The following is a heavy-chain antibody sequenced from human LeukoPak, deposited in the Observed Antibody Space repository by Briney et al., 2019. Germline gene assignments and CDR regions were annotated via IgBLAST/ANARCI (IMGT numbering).Heavy chain of an antibody. J-gene: IGHJ4*02. Sequence: GGSLRLSCATSAFIFNNAWMSWVRQAPGKGLEWVGRIKSKTDGGTTDYAAPVKGRFTISRDDSKNTLYLQMNSLKTEDTAVYYCARDSSTVTFDYWGQGTLVTVSS. D-gene: IGHD4-17*01. CDR1: AFIFNNAW. V-gene: IGHV3-15*01. CDR2: IKSKTDGGTT. CDR3: ARDSSTVTFDY.